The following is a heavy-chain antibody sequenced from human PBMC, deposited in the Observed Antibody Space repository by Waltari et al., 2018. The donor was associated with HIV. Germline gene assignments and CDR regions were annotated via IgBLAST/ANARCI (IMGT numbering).Heavy chain of an antibody. CDR3: ARQVDTAMVVDY. J-gene: IGHJ4*02. D-gene: IGHD5-18*01. V-gene: IGHV4-39*01. CDR1: CCSISSSSYY. Sequence: QLQLQESGPGLVKPSETLSLTCTVSCCSISSSSYYWGWIRQPPGKGLEWIGSIYYSGSTYYNPSLKSRVTISVDTSKNQFSLKLSSVTAADTAVYYCARQVDTAMVVDYWGQGTLVTVSS. CDR2: IYYSGST.